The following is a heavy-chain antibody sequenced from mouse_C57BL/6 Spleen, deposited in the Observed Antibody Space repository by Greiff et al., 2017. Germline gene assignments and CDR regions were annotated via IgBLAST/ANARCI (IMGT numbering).Heavy chain of an antibody. CDR3: VTGYYSNYAMAMDY. CDR1: GFTFNTYA. J-gene: IGHJ4*01. Sequence: EVNVVESGGGLVQPKGSLKLSCAASGFTFNTYAMHWVRQAPGKGLEWVARIRSKSSNYATYYADSVKDRFTISRDDSQSKRYLPMNNLKTEDTAMYFWVTGYYSNYAMAMDYWGQGTSVTVSS. D-gene: IGHD2-5*01. CDR2: IRSKSSNYAT. V-gene: IGHV10-3*01.